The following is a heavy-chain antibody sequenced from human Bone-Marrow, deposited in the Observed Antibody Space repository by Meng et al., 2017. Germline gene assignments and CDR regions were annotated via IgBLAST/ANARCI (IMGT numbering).Heavy chain of an antibody. J-gene: IGHJ3*02. CDR1: GVSFSGSH. D-gene: IGHD6-19*01. CDR3: TIYTSGHI. V-gene: IGHV3-73*01. Sequence: GESLKISCFVSGVSFSGSHIHWVRQTSEKGLEWIGRIETKYSSYATSYAASVRGRFTISRDDSIKSAYLQMNSLKTEDTALYYCTIYTSGHIWGQGTMVTVSS. CDR2: IETKYSSYAT.